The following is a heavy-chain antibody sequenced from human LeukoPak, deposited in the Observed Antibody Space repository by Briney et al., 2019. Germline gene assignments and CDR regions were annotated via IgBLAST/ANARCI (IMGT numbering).Heavy chain of an antibody. V-gene: IGHV3-30*18. D-gene: IGHD2-15*01. CDR2: ISYDGRSE. CDR3: AKEYCGGGSCYEDYFDS. Sequence: GGSLRLSCAASGFTFSNYGIHWVRQAPGKGLEWVAVISYDGRSEHYADSVKGRFTISRDNSQNTLYLQMNSLRTEDTAVYSCAKEYCGGGSCYEDYFDSWGQGTLVTVSS. CDR1: GFTFSNYG. J-gene: IGHJ4*02.